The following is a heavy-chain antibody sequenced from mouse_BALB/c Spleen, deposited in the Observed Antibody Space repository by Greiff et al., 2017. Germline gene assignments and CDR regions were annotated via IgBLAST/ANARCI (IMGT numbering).Heavy chain of an antibody. CDR2: IHYSGST. J-gene: IGHJ2*01. V-gene: IGHV3-1*02. CDR3: ASEARLTGGY. D-gene: IGHD4-1*01. Sequence: DVMLVESGPDLVKPSQSLSLTCTVTGYSITSGYSWHWIRQFPGNQLEWMGYIHYSGSTNYNPSLKSRITITRDTSKNQFFLQLNSVTTEDTATYYCASEARLTGGYWGQGTTLTVSS. CDR1: GYSITSGYS.